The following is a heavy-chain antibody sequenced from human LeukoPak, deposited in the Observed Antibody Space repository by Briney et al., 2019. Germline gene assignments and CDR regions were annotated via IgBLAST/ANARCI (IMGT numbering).Heavy chain of an antibody. CDR2: TSAYNGNT. J-gene: IGHJ4*02. V-gene: IGHV1-18*01. CDR3: ARDGEILAYCGGDCYYGY. CDR1: GYTFTSYG. Sequence: ASVKVSCKASGYTFTSYGISWVRQAPGQGLEWMGWTSAYNGNTNYAQKLQGRVTMTTDTSTSTAYMELRSLRSDDTAVYYCARDGEILAYCGGDCYYGYWGQGTLVTVSS. D-gene: IGHD2-21*02.